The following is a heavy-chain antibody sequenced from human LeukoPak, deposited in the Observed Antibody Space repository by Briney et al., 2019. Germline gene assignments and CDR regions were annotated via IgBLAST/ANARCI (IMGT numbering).Heavy chain of an antibody. CDR2: INPNSGGT. CDR3: ARISAYLSGAFDI. CDR1: GYTFTGYY. Sequence: GSVKVSCKASGYTFTGYYLHWVRQAPGQGLEWMGWINPNSGGTNYAQKFQGRVTMTRDTSISTAYMELSRLRSDDTAVYYCARISAYLSGAFDIWGLGTMVTVSS. V-gene: IGHV1-2*02. D-gene: IGHD2/OR15-2a*01. J-gene: IGHJ3*02.